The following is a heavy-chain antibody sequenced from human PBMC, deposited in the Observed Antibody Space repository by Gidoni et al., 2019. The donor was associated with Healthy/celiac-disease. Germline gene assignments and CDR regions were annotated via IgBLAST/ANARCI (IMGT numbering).Heavy chain of an antibody. CDR2: ISWDGGST. Sequence: EVQLVESGGVVVQPGGSLRLSCAACGFTFCDYTTHWVRQAPGKGLEWVSLISWDGGSTYYADSVKGRFTIARDNSKNSLYLQMNSLRTEDTALYYCAKDIGDIEPQYYFDYWGQGTLVTVSS. CDR3: AKDIGDIEPQYYFDY. J-gene: IGHJ4*02. CDR1: GFTFCDYT. D-gene: IGHD3-10*01. V-gene: IGHV3-43*01.